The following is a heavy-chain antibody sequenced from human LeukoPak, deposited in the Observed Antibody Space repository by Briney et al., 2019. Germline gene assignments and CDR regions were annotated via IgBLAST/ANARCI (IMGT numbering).Heavy chain of an antibody. CDR2: ISAYNGNT. V-gene: IGHV1-18*01. D-gene: IGHD3-22*01. Sequence: GASVKVSCKASGYSFSNYAIAWVRQAPGQGLEWMGWISAYNGNTNYAQKLQGRVTMTTDTSTSTAYMELRSLRSDDTAVYYCARDEPDYDSSGYYPAWDYWGQGTLVTVSS. CDR3: ARDEPDYDSSGYYPAWDY. J-gene: IGHJ4*02. CDR1: GYSFSNYA.